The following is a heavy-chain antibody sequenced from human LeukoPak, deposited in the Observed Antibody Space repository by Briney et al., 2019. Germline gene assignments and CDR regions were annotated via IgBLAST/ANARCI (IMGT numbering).Heavy chain of an antibody. V-gene: IGHV3-11*01. Sequence: PGGSLRLSCAASGFTFSDYYMSWIRQARGKGLEWVSYISSGSTIYYADSVKGRFTISRDNAKNSLYLQMNSLRAEDTAVYYCAVGPDPDSSGYYYNYWGQGTLVTVSS. CDR1: GFTFSDYY. J-gene: IGHJ4*02. CDR2: ISSGSTI. CDR3: AVGPDPDSSGYYYNY. D-gene: IGHD3-22*01.